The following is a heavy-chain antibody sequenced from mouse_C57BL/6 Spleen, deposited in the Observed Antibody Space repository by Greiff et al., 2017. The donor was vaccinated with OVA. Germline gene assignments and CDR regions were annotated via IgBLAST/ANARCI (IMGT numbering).Heavy chain of an antibody. Sequence: VQLQESGAELVKPGASVKMSCKASGYTFTSYWITWVKQRPGQGLEWIGDIYPGSGSTNYNEKFKSKATLTVDTSSSTAYMQLSSLTSEDSAVYYCARSETAQALDYWGQGTTLTVSS. CDR1: GYTFTSYW. V-gene: IGHV1-55*01. J-gene: IGHJ2*01. CDR3: ARSETAQALDY. D-gene: IGHD3-2*02. CDR2: IYPGSGST.